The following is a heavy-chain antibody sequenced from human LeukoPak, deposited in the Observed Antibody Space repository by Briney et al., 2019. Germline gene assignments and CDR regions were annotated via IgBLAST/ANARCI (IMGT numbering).Heavy chain of an antibody. CDR3: ARDSSGFGSLPGY. Sequence: TSETLSLTCTVSGSSISSSNSYWVWIRQPPGKGLEWIGSMYYTGTPYYNPSLKSRVTISLDTSKNQFSLKLSSVTAADTAVYYCARDSSGFGSLPGYWGQGTLVSVSS. CDR2: MYYTGTP. D-gene: IGHD3-22*01. J-gene: IGHJ4*02. V-gene: IGHV4-39*07. CDR1: GSSISSSNSY.